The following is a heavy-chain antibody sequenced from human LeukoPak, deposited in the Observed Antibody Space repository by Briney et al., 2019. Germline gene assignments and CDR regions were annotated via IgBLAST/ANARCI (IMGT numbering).Heavy chain of an antibody. CDR3: ARVGGIQQIDY. J-gene: IGHJ4*02. D-gene: IGHD5-18*01. CDR2: IYYSGST. Sequence: SETLSLTCTVSGGSISSYYWSWIRQPPGKGLEWIGYIYYSGSTYYDPSLKSRVTISVDTSKNQFSLKLSSVTAADTAVYYCARVGGIQQIDYWGQGTLVTVSS. CDR1: GGSISSYY. V-gene: IGHV4-59*12.